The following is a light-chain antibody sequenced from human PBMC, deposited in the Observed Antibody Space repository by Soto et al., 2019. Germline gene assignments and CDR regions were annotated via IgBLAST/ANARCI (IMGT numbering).Light chain of an antibody. CDR1: QSLSSNH. V-gene: IGKV3-20*01. J-gene: IGKJ2*01. Sequence: EIVLTQSPGTLSLSPGERATLSCRASQSLSSNHLAWYQQKPGQAPRLLIYGASSRATGIPDRFSGSGSGTDFTLTISRLEPEDLTVYVCQQYGTSPRTFGPGTKLEIK. CDR3: QQYGTSPRT. CDR2: GAS.